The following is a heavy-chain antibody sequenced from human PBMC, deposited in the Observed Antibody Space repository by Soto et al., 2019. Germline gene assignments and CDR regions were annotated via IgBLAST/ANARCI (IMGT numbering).Heavy chain of an antibody. V-gene: IGHV4-59*11. Sequence: SETLSLTCTVSGGSINNHYWSWIRQPPGQGLEWIGYIYYSGSTNYNPSLKSRVTMSVDTSKNQFSLKLSSLTSSDTAIFYCARANWFFDYWGQGTLVTVSS. D-gene: IGHD7-27*01. CDR1: GGSINNHY. J-gene: IGHJ4*02. CDR2: IYYSGST. CDR3: ARANWFFDY.